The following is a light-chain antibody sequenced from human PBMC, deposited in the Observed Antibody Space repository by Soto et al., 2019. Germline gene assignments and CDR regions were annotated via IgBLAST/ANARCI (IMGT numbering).Light chain of an antibody. CDR1: QSISTW. CDR3: QQYNTYPLT. V-gene: IGKV1-5*03. J-gene: IGKJ4*01. Sequence: DIQMTQSPSTLSASVGDRVTITCRASQSISTWLAWYQQKPGKAPKLLIYKASTLEGGVPSRFSGSGSETEFNITISSLHPDDFATYYXQQYNTYPLTFGGGTTVEIK. CDR2: KAS.